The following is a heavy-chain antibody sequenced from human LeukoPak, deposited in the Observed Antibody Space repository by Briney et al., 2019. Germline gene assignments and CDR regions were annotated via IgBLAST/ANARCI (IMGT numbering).Heavy chain of an antibody. V-gene: IGHV3-73*01. D-gene: IGHD1-26*01. Sequence: GSLKLSCVASGFTFSDSAIHWVRQSSGKGLEWIGHMDKETNLYATALAASVKGRFTVSRDDSKDTAYLHMNSLKTEDTALYYCTRDSGTYNWFDPWGQGTLVTVSS. CDR1: GFTFSDSA. CDR2: MDKETNLYAT. CDR3: TRDSGTYNWFDP. J-gene: IGHJ5*02.